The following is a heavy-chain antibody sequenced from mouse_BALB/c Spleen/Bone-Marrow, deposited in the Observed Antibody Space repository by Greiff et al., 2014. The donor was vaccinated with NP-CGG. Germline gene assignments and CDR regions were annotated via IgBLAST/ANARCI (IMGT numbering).Heavy chain of an antibody. CDR2: IDPANGNT. CDR3: AIYYYGSSGFAY. V-gene: IGHV14-3*02. Sequence: EVQVVESGAELVKPGASVKLSCTASGFNIEDTYMHWVKQRPEQGLEWIGRIDPANGNTKYDPKFQGKATITADTSSNTAYLQLSSLTSEDTAVYYCAIYYYGSSGFAYWGQGTLVTVSA. CDR1: GFNIEDTY. D-gene: IGHD1-1*01. J-gene: IGHJ3*01.